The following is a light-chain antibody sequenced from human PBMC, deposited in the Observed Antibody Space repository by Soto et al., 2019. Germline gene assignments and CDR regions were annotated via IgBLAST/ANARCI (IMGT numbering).Light chain of an antibody. CDR3: QQYNNWPGT. CDR2: GAS. CDR1: QSVSSN. Sequence: EIVLTQSPVTLSVSPGEGATLSCRASQSVSSNLAWYQQKPGQAPRLLIYGASTRATGIPARFSGSGSGTEFTLTISSLQSEDFAVYYRQQYNNWPGTFGQGTKVDIK. J-gene: IGKJ1*01. V-gene: IGKV3-15*01.